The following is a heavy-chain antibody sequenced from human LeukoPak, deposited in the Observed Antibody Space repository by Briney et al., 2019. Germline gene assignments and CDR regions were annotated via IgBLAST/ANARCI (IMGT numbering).Heavy chain of an antibody. CDR1: GGTFSSYA. J-gene: IGHJ6*02. CDR2: IIPIFGTA. V-gene: IGHV1-69*13. CDR3: ARGPGPLYYDFWSAYGMDV. Sequence: SVKVSCKASGGTFSSYAISWVRQAPGQGLEWMGGIIPIFGTANYAQKFQGRVTITADESTSTAYMELSSLRSEDTAVYYCARGPGPLYYDFWSAYGMDVWGQGTTVTVSS. D-gene: IGHD3-3*01.